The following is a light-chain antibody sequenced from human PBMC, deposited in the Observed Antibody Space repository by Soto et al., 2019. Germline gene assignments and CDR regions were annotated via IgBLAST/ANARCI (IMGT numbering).Light chain of an antibody. Sequence: QSVLTQPASVSGSPGQSITISCTGTSSDVGGYNFVSWYQQHPGEAPKLVMFDVSNRPSGISSRFSGSKSGNTASLTISGLQAEDEAVYYCSSYTSSTTVYVFGAGTKVTVL. V-gene: IGLV2-14*03. CDR1: SSDVGGYNF. CDR3: SSYTSSTTVYV. CDR2: DVS. J-gene: IGLJ1*01.